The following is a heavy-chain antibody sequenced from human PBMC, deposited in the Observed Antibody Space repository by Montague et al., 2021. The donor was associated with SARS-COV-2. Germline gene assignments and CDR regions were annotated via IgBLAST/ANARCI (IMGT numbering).Heavy chain of an antibody. J-gene: IGHJ1*01. D-gene: IGHD2-8*01. CDR1: GFSLSTSAVG. CDR2: IYWNDDK. V-gene: IGHV2-5*01. CDR3: AHRIQNLNGFQN. Sequence: PALVKPTQTLTLTCGFSGFSLSTSAVGVGWIRQPPGKALEWLAVIYWNDDKYYDPSLNSRLTITKDTSKNQVVLTMTNVDPVDTATYYCAHRIQNLNGFQNWGQGTLVTVSS.